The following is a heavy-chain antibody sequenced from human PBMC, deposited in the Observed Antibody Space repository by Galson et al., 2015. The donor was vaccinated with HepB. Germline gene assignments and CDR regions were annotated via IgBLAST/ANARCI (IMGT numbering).Heavy chain of an antibody. V-gene: IGHV3-30*04. CDR2: ISYDGSNK. D-gene: IGHD6-19*01. CDR1: GFTFSSYA. Sequence: SLRLSCAASGFTFSSYAMHWVRQAPGKGLEWVAVISYDGSNKYYADSVKGRFTISRDNSKNTLYLQMNSLRAEDTAVYYCAREEGIAVAGYLGGYWGQGTLVTVSS. J-gene: IGHJ4*02. CDR3: AREEGIAVAGYLGGY.